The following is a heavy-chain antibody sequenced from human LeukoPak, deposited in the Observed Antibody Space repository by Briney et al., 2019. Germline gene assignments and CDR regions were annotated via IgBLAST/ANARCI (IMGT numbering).Heavy chain of an antibody. CDR2: INSDGSWT. CDR3: VSFYETY. Sequence: GGSLRLSCAASGNYWMHWVRQAPGKGLVWVSHINSDGSWTSYADSVKGRFTISKDNAKNTVYLQMNNLRAEDTAVFYCVSFYETYWGRGTLVTVSS. D-gene: IGHD2-2*01. J-gene: IGHJ4*02. V-gene: IGHV3-74*01. CDR1: GNYW.